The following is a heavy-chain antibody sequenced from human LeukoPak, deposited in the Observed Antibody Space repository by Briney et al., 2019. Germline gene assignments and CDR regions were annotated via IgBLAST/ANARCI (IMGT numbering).Heavy chain of an antibody. V-gene: IGHV3-11*01. CDR2: ISSSGSDV. Sequence: GGSLRLSCSASGFTFSDYYMSWIRQAPGKGLEWLSYISSSGSDVYSADSVRGRFTISRDNAKNPLFLQMNSLRAEDTAVYYCARDRIAATEAGYYFYMDVWGKGTTVTVSS. CDR1: GFTFSDYY. CDR3: ARDRIAATEAGYYFYMDV. J-gene: IGHJ6*03. D-gene: IGHD6-13*01.